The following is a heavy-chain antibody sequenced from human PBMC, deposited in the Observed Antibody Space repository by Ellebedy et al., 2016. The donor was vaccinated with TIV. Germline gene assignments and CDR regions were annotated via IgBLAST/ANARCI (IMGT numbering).Heavy chain of an antibody. D-gene: IGHD6-19*01. CDR1: GFTFSNYW. CDR3: ARDQWLGRAYYFDS. CDR2: IKQDGSEK. J-gene: IGHJ4*02. V-gene: IGHV3-7*01. Sequence: LSLTCATSGFTFSNYWMTWVRQAPGKGLEWVANIKQDGSEKYYVDSVKGRFSISRDNAKSSLYLQMNSLTDEDTAVYYCARDQWLGRAYYFDSWGQGTLVTVSS.